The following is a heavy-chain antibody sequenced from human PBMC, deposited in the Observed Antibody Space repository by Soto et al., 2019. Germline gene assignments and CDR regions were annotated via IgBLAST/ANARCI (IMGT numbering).Heavy chain of an antibody. V-gene: IGHV1-69*12. CDR1: GGTFSSYA. D-gene: IGHD3-10*01. CDR3: ARMGDGSGSYPY. J-gene: IGHJ4*02. Sequence: QVQLVQSGAEVKKPGSSVKVSCKASGGTFSSYAISWVRQAPGQGLEWMGGIIPIFGTANYAQKFQGRVTITADASTGTACMELSSLRSADTAVYYCARMGDGSGSYPYWGQGTLVTVSS. CDR2: IIPIFGTA.